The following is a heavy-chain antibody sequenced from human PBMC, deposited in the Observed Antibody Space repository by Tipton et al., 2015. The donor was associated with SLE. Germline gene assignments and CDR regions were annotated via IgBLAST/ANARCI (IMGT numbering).Heavy chain of an antibody. CDR3: ARDDRVVVVPAAMGFLYGMDV. D-gene: IGHD2-2*01. V-gene: IGHV4-38-2*02. Sequence: TLSLTCTVSGYSISSGYYWSWIRQPPGKGLEWIGEINHSGSTNYNPSLKSRVTISVDTSKNQFSLKLSSVTAADTAVYYCARDDRVVVVPAAMGFLYGMDVWGQGTTVTVSS. J-gene: IGHJ6*02. CDR1: GYSISSGYY. CDR2: INHSGST.